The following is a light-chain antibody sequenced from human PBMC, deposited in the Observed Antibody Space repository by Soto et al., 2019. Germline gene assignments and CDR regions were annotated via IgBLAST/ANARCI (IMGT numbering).Light chain of an antibody. J-gene: IGKJ4*01. CDR2: DAS. CDR3: QQYGSSLT. Sequence: DIQMTQSPSSLSASVGDRVTITCQASHDITSYLNWYQHKPGKAPKLLIYDASILEAGVPSRFSGSGSGTDFTLTISRLEPEDFAVYYCQQYGSSLTFGGGTKVEIK. CDR1: HDITSY. V-gene: IGKV1-33*01.